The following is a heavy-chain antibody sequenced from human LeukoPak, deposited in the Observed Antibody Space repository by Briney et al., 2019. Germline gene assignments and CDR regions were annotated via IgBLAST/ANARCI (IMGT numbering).Heavy chain of an antibody. Sequence: SETLSLTCTVSGGSISSSSYYWGWIRQPPGKGLDWIGYIYYTGRTKYNPSLNSRVTISVDTSKNQFSLELRSVTAADTAVYFCTRVEVHGQSDYWGQGTLVTVSS. D-gene: IGHD1-1*01. CDR3: TRVEVHGQSDY. CDR2: IYYTGRT. CDR1: GGSISSSSYY. J-gene: IGHJ4*02. V-gene: IGHV4-61*05.